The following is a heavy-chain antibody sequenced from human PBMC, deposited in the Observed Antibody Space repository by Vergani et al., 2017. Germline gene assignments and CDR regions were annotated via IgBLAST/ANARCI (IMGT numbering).Heavy chain of an antibody. CDR1: GFTFSSYS. CDR3: VRDRKIAAAGTGWFDP. CDR2: ISSSSSYI. V-gene: IGHV3-21*01. J-gene: IGHJ5*02. D-gene: IGHD6-13*01. Sequence: VQLVESGGGLVKPGGSLRLSCAASGFTFSSYSMNWVRQAPGKGLEWFSSISSSSSYIYYADSVKGRFTISRDNAKNSLYLQVNSLRAADTAVYYFVRDRKIAAAGTGWFDPWGQGTLVTVSS.